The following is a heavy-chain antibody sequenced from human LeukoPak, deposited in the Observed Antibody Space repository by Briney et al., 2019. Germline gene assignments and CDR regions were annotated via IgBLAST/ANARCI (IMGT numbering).Heavy chain of an antibody. V-gene: IGHV3-48*03. Sequence: GGSLRLSCAASGLTFSSYEMNWVRQAPGKGLEWVSYISSSGSTIYYADSVKGRFTISRDNSKNTLYLQMNSLRAEDTAVYYCARGRPMGFDYWGQGTLVTVSS. CDR1: GLTFSSYE. J-gene: IGHJ4*02. CDR3: ARGRPMGFDY. CDR2: ISSSGSTI.